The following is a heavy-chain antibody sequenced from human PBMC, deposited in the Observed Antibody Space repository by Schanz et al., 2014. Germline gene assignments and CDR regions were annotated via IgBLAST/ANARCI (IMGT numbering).Heavy chain of an antibody. J-gene: IGHJ2*01. V-gene: IGHV4-4*02. CDR2: IYHSGST. CDR1: GGSISSSNW. CDR3: ARFLLLTACSGDDCYRYLDL. Sequence: QVQLQESGPGLVKPSGTLSLTCAVSGGSISSSNWWSWVRQPPGKGLEWIGEIYHSGSTNYNPSLKSRFTVSVDKSKNRFPLKRSSVTAADTAVYYCARFLLLTACSGDDCYRYLDLWGRGTLATVSS. D-gene: IGHD2-21*02.